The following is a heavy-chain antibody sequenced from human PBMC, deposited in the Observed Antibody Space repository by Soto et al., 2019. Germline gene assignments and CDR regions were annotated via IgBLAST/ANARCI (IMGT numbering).Heavy chain of an antibody. Sequence: TGGSLRLSCAASGLTFSSYAMSWVRQAPGKGLEWISDVNGGGTSTYYADSVKGRFTISRDNAKNSLYLQMNSLRAEDTAVYYCGSSASPDAYWGQGTLVTVSS. V-gene: IGHV3-23*01. CDR1: GLTFSSYA. CDR2: VNGGGTST. CDR3: GSSASPDAY. D-gene: IGHD3-22*01. J-gene: IGHJ4*02.